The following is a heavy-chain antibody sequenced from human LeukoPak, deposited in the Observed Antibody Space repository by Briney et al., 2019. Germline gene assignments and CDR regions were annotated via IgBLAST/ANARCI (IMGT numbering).Heavy chain of an antibody. V-gene: IGHV3-30*02. CDR2: IRYDGNNK. Sequence: GGSLRLSCAASGFTFSSYGMHWVRQAPGKGLEWVSFIRYDGNNKYYADSVKGRFTISRDTSKNTLYLQMSSLRAEDTAVYYCAKGQSHGSASFRALDYWGQGTLVTVSS. CDR1: GFTFSSYG. D-gene: IGHD3-10*01. CDR3: AKGQSHGSASFRALDY. J-gene: IGHJ4*02.